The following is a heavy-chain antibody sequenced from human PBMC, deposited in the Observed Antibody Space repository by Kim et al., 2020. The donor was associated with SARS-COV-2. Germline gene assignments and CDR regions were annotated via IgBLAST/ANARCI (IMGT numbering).Heavy chain of an antibody. D-gene: IGHD3-10*01. CDR3: ARGGRYYYSLGSVLYGMDD. V-gene: IGHV1-18*01. Sequence: ASVKVSCKASGYTFTCYCISWVRQAPGQGLEWMGWINANNGNTNYAQKLQGRVTMTTDTSTSTAYMELRSLRSDDTAVYYCARGGRYYYSLGSVLYGMDDWGQGTTVIVFS. CDR2: INANNGNT. CDR1: GYTFTCYC. J-gene: IGHJ6*02.